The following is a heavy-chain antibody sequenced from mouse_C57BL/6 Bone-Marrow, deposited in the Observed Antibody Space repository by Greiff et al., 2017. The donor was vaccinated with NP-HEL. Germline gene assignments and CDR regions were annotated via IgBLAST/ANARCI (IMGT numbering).Heavy chain of an antibody. Sequence: DVKLVESGGGLVKPGGSLKLSCAASGFTFSSYAMSWVRQTPEKRLEWVATISDGGSYTYYPDNVKGRFTISRDNAKNNLYLQMSHLKSEDTAMYYCARYGSSPFYWYFDVWGTGTTVTVSS. V-gene: IGHV5-4*03. CDR1: GFTFSSYA. CDR3: ARYGSSPFYWYFDV. D-gene: IGHD1-1*01. J-gene: IGHJ1*03. CDR2: ISDGGSYT.